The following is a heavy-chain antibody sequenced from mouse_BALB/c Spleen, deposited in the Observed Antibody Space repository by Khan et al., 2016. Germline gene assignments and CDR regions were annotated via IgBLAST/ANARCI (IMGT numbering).Heavy chain of an antibody. J-gene: IGHJ3*01. Sequence: EVQLQESGGGLVQPGGSLKLSCAASGFDFSRYWMSWVRQAPGKGLEWIGEINPDSSTINYSPSLKDNFIISSDHAINTLYLQISKVSSEDTALFYCARLHYDGWCAYWGQGTLVTVSA. V-gene: IGHV4-1*02. CDR2: INPDSSTI. CDR3: ARLHYDGWCAY. CDR1: GFDFSRYW. D-gene: IGHD1-2*01.